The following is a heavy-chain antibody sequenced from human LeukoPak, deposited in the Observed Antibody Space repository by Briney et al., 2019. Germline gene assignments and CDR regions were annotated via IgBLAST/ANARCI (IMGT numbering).Heavy chain of an antibody. J-gene: IGHJ4*02. V-gene: IGHV4-4*07. CDR1: GDSMNGYY. Sequence: SETLSLTCSVSGDSMNGYYWIWIRQTAGKGLEWIWRLFTGGNAECNPSLKSRVTMSVETSKSQFSLKLTSVTAADTAIYYCARGLRWDSGNDWGPEHWGQGVLVTVSS. CDR2: LFTGGNA. CDR3: ARGLRWDSGNDWGPEH. D-gene: IGHD5-12*01.